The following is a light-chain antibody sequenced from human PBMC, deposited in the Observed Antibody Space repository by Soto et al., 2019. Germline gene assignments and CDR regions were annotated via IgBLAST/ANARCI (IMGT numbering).Light chain of an antibody. CDR1: QSIGKY. Sequence: DIEMTQSPSSLSASVGDIFTISCRSSQSIGKYLSWFQQTPGNAPKLLIYAASGLQSGVPSRFSGSGSGTDFTLTINSLQREDFATYYCQQTYNTPLTFGGGTKVDIK. CDR2: AAS. J-gene: IGKJ4*01. CDR3: QQTYNTPLT. V-gene: IGKV1-39*01.